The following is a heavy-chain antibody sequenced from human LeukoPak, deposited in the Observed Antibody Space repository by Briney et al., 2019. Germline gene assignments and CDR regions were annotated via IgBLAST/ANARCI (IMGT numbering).Heavy chain of an antibody. Sequence: GGSLRLSCVVSGFTFSIYGMHWVRQAPGKGLEWGALIWFDGTKKYYADSVKGRFTISRDNSKNTLYLQMNSLRAEDTAVYYCAREEATTVRGVSDYWDQGTLVTVSS. CDR1: GFTFSIYG. CDR2: IWFDGTKK. J-gene: IGHJ4*02. CDR3: AREEATTVRGVSDY. V-gene: IGHV3-33*01. D-gene: IGHD3-10*01.